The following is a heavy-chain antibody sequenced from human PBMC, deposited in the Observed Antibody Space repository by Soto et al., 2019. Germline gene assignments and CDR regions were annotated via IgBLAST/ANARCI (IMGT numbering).Heavy chain of an antibody. Sequence: SETLSLTCTVSRASVSSTNYYWAWIRQPPGKGLEWIGSIYFTGTTFYNPSLKSRVVISIDKSKNQFSLNLRSVTAADTALYYCARRLGPFDIWGHGTMVTVSS. CDR1: RASVSSTNYY. J-gene: IGHJ3*02. CDR3: ARRLGPFDI. V-gene: IGHV4-39*01. CDR2: IYFTGTT.